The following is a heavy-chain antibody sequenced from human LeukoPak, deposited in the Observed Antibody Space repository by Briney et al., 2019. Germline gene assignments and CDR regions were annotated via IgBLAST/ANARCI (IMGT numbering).Heavy chain of an antibody. CDR2: ISTRDNTI. Sequence: PGGSLRLSCTASGFTFSDYYMSWIRQTPGKGLEWLSYISTRDNTIQYAHSVKGRFTISRDNANNSVFLQMNNLRAEDSAIYYWARGARWAYYFDYWGQGSLVTVSS. J-gene: IGHJ4*02. CDR3: ARGARWAYYFDY. V-gene: IGHV3-11*01. D-gene: IGHD4-23*01. CDR1: GFTFSDYY.